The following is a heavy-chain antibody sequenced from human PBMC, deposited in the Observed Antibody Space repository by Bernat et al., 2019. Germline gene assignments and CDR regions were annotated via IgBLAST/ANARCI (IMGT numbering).Heavy chain of an antibody. CDR2: ISYDGSNK. D-gene: IGHD3-3*01. Sequence: QVQLVESGGGVVQPGRSLRLSCAASGFTFSSYGMHWVRQAPGKGLEWVAVISYDGSNKYYADSVKGRFTISRDNSKNTLYLQMNSLRAEDTAVYYCAKGWSPYYYYYYMDVWGKGTTVTVSS. CDR3: AKGWSPYYYYYYMDV. J-gene: IGHJ6*03. V-gene: IGHV3-30*18. CDR1: GFTFSSYG.